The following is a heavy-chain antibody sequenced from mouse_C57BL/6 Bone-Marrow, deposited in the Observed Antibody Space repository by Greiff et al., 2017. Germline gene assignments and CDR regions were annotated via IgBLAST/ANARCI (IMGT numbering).Heavy chain of an antibody. CDR3: AKSYGNYVGYAMDY. D-gene: IGHD2-1*01. J-gene: IGHJ4*01. Sequence: QVQLQQPGAELVKPGASVKLSCKASGYTFTSYWMHWVKQRPGQGLEWIGMIHPNSGSTNYNEKFKSKATLTVDKSSSTAYMQLSSLTSEDSAVYYCAKSYGNYVGYAMDYWGQGTSVTVSS. CDR1: GYTFTSYW. V-gene: IGHV1-64*01. CDR2: IHPNSGST.